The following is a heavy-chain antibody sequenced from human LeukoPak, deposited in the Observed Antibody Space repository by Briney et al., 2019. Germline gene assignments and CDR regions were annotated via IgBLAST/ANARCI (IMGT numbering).Heavy chain of an antibody. Sequence: PGGSLRLSCAASGFSFSSYWMHWARQAPGKGLVWVARISPDGSSALSADSVRGRFTISRDNADNTLYLQLNSLRAEDTAAYYCARVSFCPRCHFDYWGQGTLVTVSS. J-gene: IGHJ4*02. CDR3: ARVSFCPRCHFDY. D-gene: IGHD2/OR15-2a*01. CDR2: ISPDGSSA. V-gene: IGHV3-74*03. CDR1: GFSFSSYW.